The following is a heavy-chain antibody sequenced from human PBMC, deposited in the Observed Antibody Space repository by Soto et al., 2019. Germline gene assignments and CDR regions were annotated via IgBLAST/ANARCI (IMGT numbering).Heavy chain of an antibody. D-gene: IGHD2-2*01. CDR3: ARGPYCSSSSCYYYFDY. Sequence: GGSLRLSCAASGFTFSSYDMHWVRQATGKGLEWVSAIGTAGDTYYPGSVKGRFTISRENAKNSLYLQMNSLRAGDTAVYYCARGPYCSSSSCYYYFDYWGQGTLVTVSS. V-gene: IGHV3-13*01. J-gene: IGHJ4*02. CDR1: GFTFSSYD. CDR2: IGTAGDT.